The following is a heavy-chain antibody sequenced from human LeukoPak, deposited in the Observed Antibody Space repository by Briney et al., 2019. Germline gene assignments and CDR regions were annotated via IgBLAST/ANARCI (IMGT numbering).Heavy chain of an antibody. CDR1: GNTFIRYD. CDR2: MNPNSGTT. Sequence: ASVKASCKASGNTFIRYDINWVRQATGQGLEWMGWMNPNSGTTGNAQKFQGRVTITRNTSISTAYMELSSLTSEDTAVYYCARVVEGAFDIWGQGTMVIVSS. CDR3: ARVVEGAFDI. V-gene: IGHV1-8*03. J-gene: IGHJ3*02.